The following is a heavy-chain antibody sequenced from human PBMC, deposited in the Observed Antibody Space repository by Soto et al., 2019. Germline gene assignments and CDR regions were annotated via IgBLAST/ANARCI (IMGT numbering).Heavy chain of an antibody. CDR2: IIPIFGTA. CDR3: ARITGSYYAFDY. CDR1: GGTFSSYA. V-gene: IGHV1-69*13. Sequence: SVKVSCKASGGTFSSYAISWVRQAPGQGLEWMGGIIPIFGTANDAQKFQGRVTITADESTSTAYMELSSLRSEDTAVYYCARITGSYYAFDYWGQGTLVTVSS. D-gene: IGHD1-26*01. J-gene: IGHJ4*02.